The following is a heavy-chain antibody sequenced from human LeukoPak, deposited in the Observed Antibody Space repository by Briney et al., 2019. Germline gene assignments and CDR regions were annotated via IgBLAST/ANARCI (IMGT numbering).Heavy chain of an antibody. CDR2: ISSSSSYI. J-gene: IGHJ3*02. CDR3: ARERVDDAFDI. V-gene: IGHV3-21*01. CDR1: GFTFSSYS. D-gene: IGHD3-10*01. Sequence: GGSLRLSCAASGFTFSSYSMNWVRQAPGKGLEWVSSISSSSSYIYYADSVKGRFTISRDNARNSLYLQMNSLRAEDTAVYYCARERVDDAFDIWGQGTMVTVSS.